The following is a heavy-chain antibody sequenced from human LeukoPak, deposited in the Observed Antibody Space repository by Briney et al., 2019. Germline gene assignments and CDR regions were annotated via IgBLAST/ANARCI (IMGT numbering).Heavy chain of an antibody. CDR3: ARGTSGSYPLNDAFDI. V-gene: IGHV1-69*05. CDR2: IIPIFGTA. CDR1: GGNFSSYA. D-gene: IGHD1-26*01. Sequence: SVKVSCKASGGNFSSYAIRWVRKAPGQGLEWMGRIIPIFGTANYAKKFQGRVTITTDESTSTAYMELSSLRSEDTAVYYCARGTSGSYPLNDAFDIWGQGTMVTVSS. J-gene: IGHJ3*02.